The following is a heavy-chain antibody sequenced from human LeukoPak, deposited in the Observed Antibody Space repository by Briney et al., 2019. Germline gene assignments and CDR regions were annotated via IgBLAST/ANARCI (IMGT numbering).Heavy chain of an antibody. J-gene: IGHJ4*02. V-gene: IGHV3-21*01. D-gene: IGHD3-10*01. CDR2: ISSSSSYI. CDR3: ARDPTMVRGVITGYCDY. Sequence: GGSLRLSCAASGFTFSSYWMNWVRQAPGKGLEWVSSISSSSSYIYYADSVKGRFTISRDNAKNSLYLQMNSLRAEDTAVYYCARDPTMVRGVITGYCDYWGQGTLVTVSS. CDR1: GFTFSSYW.